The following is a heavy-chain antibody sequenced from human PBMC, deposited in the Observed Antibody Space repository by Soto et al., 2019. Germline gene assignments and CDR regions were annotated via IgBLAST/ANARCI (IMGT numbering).Heavy chain of an antibody. V-gene: IGHV4-4*02. D-gene: IGHD1-26*01. CDR1: GGSISSSNW. Sequence: SETLSLTCAVSGGSISSSNWWSWVRQPPGKGLEWIGEIYHSGSTNYNPSLKSRVTISVDKSKNQFSLKLSSVTAADTAVYYCARVSGSYYYGMDVWGQGTTVTVAS. CDR3: ARVSGSYYYGMDV. J-gene: IGHJ6*02. CDR2: IYHSGST.